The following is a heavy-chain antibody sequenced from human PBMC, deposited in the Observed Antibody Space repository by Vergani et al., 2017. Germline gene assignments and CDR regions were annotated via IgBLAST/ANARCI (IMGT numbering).Heavy chain of an antibody. D-gene: IGHD2-15*01. Sequence: EVQLVESGGGLVQPGGSLRLSCAASGFTFSSYAMHWVRQAPGKGLEYVSAISSNGVSTYYANSVKGRFSISRDNSKNTLYLQMGSLRVEDMAVYYCARASGAQGENWFDPWGQGTLVTVSS. J-gene: IGHJ5*02. CDR1: GFTFSSYA. CDR3: ARASGAQGENWFDP. V-gene: IGHV3-64*01. CDR2: ISSNGVST.